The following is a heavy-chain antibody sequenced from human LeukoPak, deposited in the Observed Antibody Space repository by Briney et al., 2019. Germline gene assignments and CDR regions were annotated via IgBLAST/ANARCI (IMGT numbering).Heavy chain of an antibody. J-gene: IGHJ6*02. V-gene: IGHV3-30-3*01. D-gene: IGHD3-3*01. Sequence: GRSLRLSCAASGFTFSSYAMHWVRQAPGKGLEWVAVISYDGSNKYYADSVKGRFTISGDNSKNTLYLQMNSLRAEDTAVYYCARDGSNYDFWSGYYAPPTLYGMDVWDQGTTVTVSS. CDR2: ISYDGSNK. CDR3: ARDGSNYDFWSGYYAPPTLYGMDV. CDR1: GFTFSSYA.